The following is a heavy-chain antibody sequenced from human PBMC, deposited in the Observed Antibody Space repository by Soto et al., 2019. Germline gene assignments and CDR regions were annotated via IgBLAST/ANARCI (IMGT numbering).Heavy chain of an antibody. Sequence: GGSLRLSCAASGFTFSSYAMHWVRQAPGKGLEWVAVISYDGSNKYYADSVKGRFTISRDNSKNTLYLQMNSLRAEDTAVYYCTTTYTYYYDRDYYYGMDVWGQGTTVTVSS. CDR2: ISYDGSNK. J-gene: IGHJ6*02. CDR1: GFTFSSYA. D-gene: IGHD3-22*01. V-gene: IGHV3-30-3*01. CDR3: TTTYTYYYDRDYYYGMDV.